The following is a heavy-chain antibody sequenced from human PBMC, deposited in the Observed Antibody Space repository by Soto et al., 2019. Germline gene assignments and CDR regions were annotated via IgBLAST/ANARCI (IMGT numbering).Heavy chain of an antibody. CDR1: GFSLSTSGVG. Sequence: QITLKESGPTLVKPTQTLTLTCTFSGFSLSTSGVGVGWIRQPPGKALEWLAVIYWDDDKYYSPSLKNRLTXXKDTSNNQVVLTMTNMDPVDTATYYCAHRRDYASTWGQGTLVTVSS. V-gene: IGHV2-5*02. J-gene: IGHJ5*02. D-gene: IGHD3-16*01. CDR3: AHRRDYAST. CDR2: IYWDDDK.